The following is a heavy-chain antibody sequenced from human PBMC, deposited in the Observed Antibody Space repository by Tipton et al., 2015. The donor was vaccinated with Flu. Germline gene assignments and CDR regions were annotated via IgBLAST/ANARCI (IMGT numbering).Heavy chain of an antibody. CDR1: GFTFSNYW. V-gene: IGHV3-7*01. J-gene: IGHJ4*02. CDR2: LKPDGREK. Sequence: SLRLSCAASGFTFSNYWMSWVRQSPGKGLEWVASLKPDGREKFYVDSVKGRFTISRDNAKNSLSLQMNSLRAEDTAVYYCARDPGDSWGQGPLVTVSS. CDR3: ARDPGDS.